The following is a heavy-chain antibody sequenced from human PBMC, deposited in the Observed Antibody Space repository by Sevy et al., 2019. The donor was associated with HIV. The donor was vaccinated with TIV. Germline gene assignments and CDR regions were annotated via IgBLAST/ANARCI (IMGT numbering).Heavy chain of an antibody. D-gene: IGHD4-17*01. CDR3: ARDSNDYGDYRLSYYFDY. CDR1: GFTFSSHG. J-gene: IGHJ4*02. CDR2: IYDDGRNK. V-gene: IGHV3-33*01. Sequence: GGSLRLSCAASGFTFSSHGMHWVRQTPGKGLEWVAVIYDDGRNKYYADFVKGRFTMSRDNSKNTLHLQMNSLRAEDTGLYYCARDSNDYGDYRLSYYFDYWGQGTLVTVSS.